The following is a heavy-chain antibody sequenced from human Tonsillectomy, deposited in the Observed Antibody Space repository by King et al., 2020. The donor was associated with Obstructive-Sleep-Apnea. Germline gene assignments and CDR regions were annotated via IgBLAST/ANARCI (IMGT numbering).Heavy chain of an antibody. Sequence: QLQESGQGLVKPSQTLSLTCTVSGDSISSGGYYWSWIRQHPGKGLEWIGFIYYSGSTYYNPSLESRVTISVDTSKNQFSLKLTSVTAADTAVYYCARDDYAAFDIWGQGTLVTVSS. CDR1: GDSISSGGYY. CDR3: ARDDYAAFDI. J-gene: IGHJ3*02. V-gene: IGHV4-31*03. D-gene: IGHD4/OR15-4a*01. CDR2: IYYSGST.